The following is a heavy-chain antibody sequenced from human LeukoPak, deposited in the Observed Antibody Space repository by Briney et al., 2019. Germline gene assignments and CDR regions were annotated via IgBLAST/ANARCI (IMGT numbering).Heavy chain of an antibody. J-gene: IGHJ6*02. CDR3: AREVLTITGTYYGMDV. CDR2: INPNSGGT. Sequence: ASVKVSCKASGYTFTGYYMRWVRQAPGQGLEWMGWINPNSGGTNYAQKFQGRVTMTRDTSISTAYMELSRLRSDDTAVYYCAREVLTITGTYYGMDVWGQGTTVTVSS. CDR1: GYTFTGYY. D-gene: IGHD2-8*02. V-gene: IGHV1-2*02.